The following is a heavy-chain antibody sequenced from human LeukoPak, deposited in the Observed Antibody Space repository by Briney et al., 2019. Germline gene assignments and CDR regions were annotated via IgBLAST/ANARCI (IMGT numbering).Heavy chain of an antibody. D-gene: IGHD3-10*01. Sequence: PGGSLRLSCAASGFTFSSYAMHWVRQAPGKGLEYVSGISSNGGSTYYANSVKGRFTISRDNSKNTLYLQMDSLKTEDTAVYYCTGNYYGSGSYADFDYWGQGTLVTVSS. CDR2: ISSNGGST. V-gene: IGHV3-64*01. J-gene: IGHJ4*02. CDR3: TGNYYGSGSYADFDY. CDR1: GFTFSSYA.